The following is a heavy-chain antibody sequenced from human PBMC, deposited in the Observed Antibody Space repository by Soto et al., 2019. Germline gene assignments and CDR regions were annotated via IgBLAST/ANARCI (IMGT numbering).Heavy chain of an antibody. D-gene: IGHD6-19*01. J-gene: IGHJ6*02. CDR1: GFTFSAFG. V-gene: IGHV3-30*18. CDR2: TSFDGSNQ. CDR3: AKAGSSGRTMAA. Sequence: QVQLVESGGGVVQPGRALRLSCAASGFTFSAFGMHWVRQAPGKGLEWVTFTSFDGSNQYYADTVKGRFIISRDNSKRTLYLQINSLRPEYTAVYHGAKAGSSGRTMAAWGQGTTVTVSS.